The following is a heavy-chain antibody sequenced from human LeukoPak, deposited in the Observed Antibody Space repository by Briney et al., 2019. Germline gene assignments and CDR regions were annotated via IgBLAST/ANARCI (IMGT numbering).Heavy chain of an antibody. CDR1: GFTFSSYG. V-gene: IGHV3-33*08. CDR3: ARDVYCSSTRCYTLLDY. D-gene: IGHD2-2*02. J-gene: IGHJ4*02. CDR2: IGYDGSNK. Sequence: GGSLRLSCAASGFTFSSYGMHWVRQAPGKGLEWVAVIGYDGSNKYYADSVKGRFTISRDNSKNTLYLQMNSLRAEDTAVYYCARDVYCSSTRCYTLLDYWGQGTLVTVSS.